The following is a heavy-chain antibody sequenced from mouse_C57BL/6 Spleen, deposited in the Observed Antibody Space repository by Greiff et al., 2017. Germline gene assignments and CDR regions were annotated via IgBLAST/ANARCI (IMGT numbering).Heavy chain of an antibody. V-gene: IGHV1-61*01. Sequence: QVQLKQPGAELVRPGSSVKLSCKASGYTFTSYWMDWVKQRPGQGLEWIGNIYPSDSETHYNQKFKDKATLTVDKSSSTAYMQLSSLTSEDSAVYYCARTELGGFAYWGQGTLVTVSA. CDR1: GYTFTSYW. CDR2: IYPSDSET. D-gene: IGHD4-1*01. J-gene: IGHJ3*01. CDR3: ARTELGGFAY.